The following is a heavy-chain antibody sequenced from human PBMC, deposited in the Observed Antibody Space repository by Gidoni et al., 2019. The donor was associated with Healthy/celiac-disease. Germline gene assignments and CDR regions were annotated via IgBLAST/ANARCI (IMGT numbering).Heavy chain of an antibody. D-gene: IGHD3-3*02. CDR1: GYTFTSYA. J-gene: IGHJ4*02. CDR3: ARDLLAVDPRAY. V-gene: IGHV1-3*01. CDR2: INAGNGNT. Sequence: QVQLVQSGAEGKKPGASVKASGKASGYTFTSYAMHWVRQAPGQRLEWMVWINAGNGNTNYSQKFQGRVTITRDTSESTAYMELSSLRSEDTAVYYCARDLLAVDPRAYWGQGTLVTVSS.